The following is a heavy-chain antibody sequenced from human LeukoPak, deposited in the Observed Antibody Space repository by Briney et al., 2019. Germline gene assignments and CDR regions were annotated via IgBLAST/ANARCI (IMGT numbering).Heavy chain of an antibody. D-gene: IGHD5-18*01. CDR3: ARDSPYTAMVDDY. Sequence: PGGSLRLSCAASGFTFSSYWMSWVRQAPGKGLEWVANIKQDGSEKYYVDSVKGRFTISRDNAKNSLYLQMNSLRAEDTAVYYCARDSPYTAMVDDYWGQGTLVTVSS. CDR2: IKQDGSEK. CDR1: GFTFSSYW. J-gene: IGHJ4*02. V-gene: IGHV3-7*01.